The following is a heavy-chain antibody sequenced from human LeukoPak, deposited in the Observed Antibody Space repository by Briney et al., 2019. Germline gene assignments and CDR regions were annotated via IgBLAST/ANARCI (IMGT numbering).Heavy chain of an antibody. D-gene: IGHD3-22*01. CDR1: GFTFSSYS. V-gene: IGHV3-48*02. CDR3: ASSYDSSGYFPRSAFDI. J-gene: IGHJ3*02. CDR2: ISSSSSTI. Sequence: GRSLRLSCAASGFTFSSYSMNWVRQAPGKGLEWVSYISSSSSTIYYADSVKGRFTISRDNAKNSLYLQMNSLRDEDTAAYYCASSYDSSGYFPRSAFDIWGQGTMVTVSS.